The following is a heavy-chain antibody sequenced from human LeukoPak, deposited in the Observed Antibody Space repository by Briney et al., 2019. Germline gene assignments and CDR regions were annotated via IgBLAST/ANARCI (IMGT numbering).Heavy chain of an antibody. D-gene: IGHD6-19*01. V-gene: IGHV3-64D*06. CDR2: ISSNGGST. CDR3: VRKEYSSDSYPY. CDR1: GFTFSSYA. Sequence: PGGSLRLSCSASGFTFSSYAMHWVRQAPGKGLEYVSSISSNGGSTSFADSVKGRFTISRDNSKNTLYLQMSSLRAEDTAVYYCVRKEYSSDSYPYWGQGTLVTVSS. J-gene: IGHJ4*02.